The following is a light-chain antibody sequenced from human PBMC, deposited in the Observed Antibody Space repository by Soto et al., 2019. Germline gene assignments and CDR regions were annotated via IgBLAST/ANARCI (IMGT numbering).Light chain of an antibody. CDR1: RRYVGRYNL. CDR3: CSYAGSSTYV. J-gene: IGLJ1*01. Sequence: QSVLSEPVSVSGSPGQSITNSCTGTRRYVGRYNLVSWYQQRPGKAPKLMIYEGSKRPSGVSNRFSGSKSGNTASLTISGLQAEDEADYYCCSYAGSSTYVFGTGTKVPVL. V-gene: IGLV2-23*01. CDR2: EGS.